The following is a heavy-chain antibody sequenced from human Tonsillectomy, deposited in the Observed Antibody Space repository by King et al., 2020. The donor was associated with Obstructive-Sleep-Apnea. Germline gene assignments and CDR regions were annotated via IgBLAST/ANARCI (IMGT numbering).Heavy chain of an antibody. CDR2: IYYMGST. CDR3: ARGGIVVVVAALRNYGMDV. J-gene: IGHJ6*02. D-gene: IGHD2-15*01. Sequence: QLQESGPGLVKPSETLSLTCTVSVGSISSSRYYWGWIRQPPGKGLEWIGSIYYMGSTYYHPSLKSRVTISVDTSKNQFSLKLSSVTAADTAVYYCARGGIVVVVAALRNYGMDVWGQGTTVTVSS. V-gene: IGHV4-39*07. CDR1: VGSISSSRYY.